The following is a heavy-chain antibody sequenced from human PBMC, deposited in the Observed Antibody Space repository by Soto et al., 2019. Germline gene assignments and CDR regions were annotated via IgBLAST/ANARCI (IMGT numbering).Heavy chain of an antibody. D-gene: IGHD3-3*01. Sequence: QLQLQESGPGLVKPSETLSLTCTVSGGSISSSSYYWGWIRQPPGKGLEWIGSIYYSGSTYYNPSLKSRVTISVDTSKNQFSLKLSSVTAADTAVYYCARHFDSQRVGFDPWGQGTLVTVSS. V-gene: IGHV4-39*01. CDR1: GGSISSSSYY. CDR2: IYYSGST. CDR3: ARHFDSQRVGFDP. J-gene: IGHJ5*02.